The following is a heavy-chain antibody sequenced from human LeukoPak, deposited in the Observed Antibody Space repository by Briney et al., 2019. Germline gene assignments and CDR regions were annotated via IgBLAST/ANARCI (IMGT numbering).Heavy chain of an antibody. CDR3: ARDPYLVRGVIMKSFDY. CDR1: GDSVSSNTAA. CDR2: TYYRSKWYN. V-gene: IGHV6-1*01. D-gene: IGHD3-10*01. J-gene: IGHJ4*02. Sequence: QTLSLTCDISGDSVSSNTAAWNWIRQSPWRGLEWLGRTYYRSKWYNDYAPSVKSRITINPDTSKNQFSLRLNSVTPEDTAVYYCARDPYLVRGVIMKSFDYWGLGILVTVSS.